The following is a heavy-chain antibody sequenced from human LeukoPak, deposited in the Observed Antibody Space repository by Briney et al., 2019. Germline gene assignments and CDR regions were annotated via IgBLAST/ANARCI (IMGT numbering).Heavy chain of an antibody. CDR2: IYNRGST. V-gene: IGHV4-59*01. J-gene: IGHJ6*02. CDR3: ARRGAARPGGSYSMDV. CDR1: GGSISSYH. Sequence: SETLSLTCTVSGGSISSYHWSWIRQPPGKGLEYIGYIYNRGSTNYKPSLKSRVTISIDTSKNQLSLKLSSVTTADTAVYYCARRGAARPGGSYSMDVWGQGTTVTVSS. D-gene: IGHD6-6*01.